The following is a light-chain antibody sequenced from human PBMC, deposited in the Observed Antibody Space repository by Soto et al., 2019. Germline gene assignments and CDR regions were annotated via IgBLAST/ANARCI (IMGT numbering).Light chain of an antibody. V-gene: IGLV2-11*01. Sequence: QSALTQPRSVSGSPGQSVTISCTGTNSDIGNYNYVSWYQQHPGKAPKVMIYDVSKRPSGVPVRFSGSKSGNTASLTISGLQAEDEADYYCCSYPGSHTWVFGGGTQLTVL. CDR3: CSYPGSHTWV. CDR2: DVS. J-gene: IGLJ3*02. CDR1: NSDIGNYNY.